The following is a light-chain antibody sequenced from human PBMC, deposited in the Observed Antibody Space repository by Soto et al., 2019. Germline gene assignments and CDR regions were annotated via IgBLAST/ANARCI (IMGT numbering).Light chain of an antibody. CDR2: NNN. CDR1: SSNIGAGYD. J-gene: IGLJ2*01. CDR3: QSYDRTLSGSV. Sequence: QSVLTQLPSMSGAPGQRVTISCTGSSSNIGAGYDVHWYQQFPRTAPKLVIYNNNLRPSGVPDRFSGYKSGTSAFLDITGLQAEDEADYYCQSYDRTLSGSVFGGGTQLTVL. V-gene: IGLV1-40*01.